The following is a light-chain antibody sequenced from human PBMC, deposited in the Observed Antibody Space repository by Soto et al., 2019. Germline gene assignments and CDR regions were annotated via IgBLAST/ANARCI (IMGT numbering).Light chain of an antibody. Sequence: DIQMTQFPSTLSASVGDRVTITCRASQTTNTWLAWYQQKPGTAPKLLIYDASSLEGVVPSRFSASGSGTEFTLTISSLQPDDLASYYCQQYIIYPYTFGQGTKVEIK. V-gene: IGKV1-5*01. CDR1: QTTNTW. CDR3: QQYIIYPYT. CDR2: DAS. J-gene: IGKJ2*01.